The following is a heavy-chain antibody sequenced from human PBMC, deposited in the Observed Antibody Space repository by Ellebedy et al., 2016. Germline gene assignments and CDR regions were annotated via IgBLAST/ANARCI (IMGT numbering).Heavy chain of an antibody. CDR2: INPSGGST. J-gene: IGHJ4*02. D-gene: IGHD3-10*01. CDR3: ARERPLWFGEFSGRLTPDY. Sequence: ASVKVSXXASGYTFTSYYMHWVRQAPGQGLEWMGIINPSGGSTSYAQKFQGRVTMTRDTSTSTVYMELSSLRSEDTAVYYCARERPLWFGEFSGRLTPDYWGQGTLVTVSS. CDR1: GYTFTSYY. V-gene: IGHV1-46*01.